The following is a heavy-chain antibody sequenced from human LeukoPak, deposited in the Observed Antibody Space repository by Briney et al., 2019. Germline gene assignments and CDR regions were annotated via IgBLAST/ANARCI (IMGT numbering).Heavy chain of an antibody. D-gene: IGHD2-2*01. Sequence: SQTLSLTCAVSGGSISSGGYSWSWLRQPPGTGPEWIGYIYHSGSTYYNPSLKSRVTISVDRSKNQFSLKLSSVTAADTAVYYCARGWGYCSSTSCRTKWNWFDPWGQGTLVTVSS. CDR3: ARGWGYCSSTSCRTKWNWFDP. CDR2: IYHSGST. J-gene: IGHJ5*02. CDR1: GGSISSGGYS. V-gene: IGHV4-30-2*01.